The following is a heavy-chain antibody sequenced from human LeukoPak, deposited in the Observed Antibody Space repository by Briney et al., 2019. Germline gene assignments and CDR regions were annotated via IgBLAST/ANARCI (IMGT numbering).Heavy chain of an antibody. Sequence: GGSLRLSCAASGFTFSDYYMSRIRQAPGKGLEWVSYIGSRGSTIYYADSVKGRFTISRDNAKNSLYLQMNSLRAEDTAVYYCARSTTGTTSKFDYWGQGTLVTVSS. CDR2: IGSRGSTI. CDR1: GFTFSDYY. D-gene: IGHD1-1*01. CDR3: ARSTTGTTSKFDY. V-gene: IGHV3-11*01. J-gene: IGHJ4*02.